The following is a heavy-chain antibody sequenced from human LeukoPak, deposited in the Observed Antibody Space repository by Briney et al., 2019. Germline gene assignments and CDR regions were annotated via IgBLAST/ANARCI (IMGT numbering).Heavy chain of an antibody. CDR2: TYHSGST. J-gene: IGHJ6*02. CDR1: GGSISSGGYS. D-gene: IGHD5-12*01. CDR3: ARGATAGGMDV. V-gene: IGHV4-30-2*01. Sequence: SETLPLTCAVSGGSISSGGYSWSWIRQPPGKGLEWIGYTYHSGSTYYNPSLKSRVTISVDRSKNQFSLKLSSVTAADPAVYYCARGATAGGMDVWGQGTTVTVSS.